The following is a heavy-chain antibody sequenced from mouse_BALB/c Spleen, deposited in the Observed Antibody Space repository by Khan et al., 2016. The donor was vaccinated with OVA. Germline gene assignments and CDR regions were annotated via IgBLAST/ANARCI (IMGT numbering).Heavy chain of an antibody. V-gene: IGHV1S136*01. CDR3: APFGSDYLSFLY. D-gene: IGHD2-13*01. CDR2: IYPYNDAT. Sequence: VQLQQSGPEVVKPGASVKLSCKASGYTFTSYVMHWVKQKPGQGLEWIGYIYPYNDATKYNEKFNGKVTLTSDKSSSTAYMELSSLTSEDSAVYYCAPFGSDYLSFLYWGQGTLVTVSA. J-gene: IGHJ3*01. CDR1: GYTFTSYV.